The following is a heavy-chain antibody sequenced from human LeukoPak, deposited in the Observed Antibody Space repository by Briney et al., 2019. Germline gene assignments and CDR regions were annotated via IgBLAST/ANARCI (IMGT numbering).Heavy chain of an antibody. D-gene: IGHD3-3*01. CDR1: GDSISSYY. V-gene: IGHV4-59*01. J-gene: IGHJ5*02. CDR3: ARVGILRFPSNWFDP. CDR2: IYYSGST. Sequence: SETLSLTCTVSGDSISSYYWSWLRQPPGKGLEWVGYIYYSGSTRYNPSLKSRVTISVDTSKNQFSLKLSSVTAADTAVYYCARVGILRFPSNWFDPWGQGTLVTVSS.